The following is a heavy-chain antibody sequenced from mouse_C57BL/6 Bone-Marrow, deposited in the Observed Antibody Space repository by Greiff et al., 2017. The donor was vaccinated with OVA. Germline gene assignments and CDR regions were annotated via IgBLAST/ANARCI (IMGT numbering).Heavy chain of an antibody. CDR3: ARNYYGSSYDWYFDV. CDR2: IYPGGGYT. CDR1: GYTFTNYW. Sequence: QVQLQQSGAELVRPGTSVKMSCKASGYTFTNYWIGWAKQRPGHGLEWIGDIYPGGGYTNYNEKFKGKATLTADKSSSTAYIQFSSLTSEDSAIYYCARNYYGSSYDWYFDVWGTGTTVTVSS. D-gene: IGHD1-1*01. J-gene: IGHJ1*03. V-gene: IGHV1-63*01.